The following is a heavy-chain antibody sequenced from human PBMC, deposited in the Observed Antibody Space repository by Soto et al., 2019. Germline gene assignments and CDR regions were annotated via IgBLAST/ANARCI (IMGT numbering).Heavy chain of an antibody. CDR1: GGSISSSSSISSSSYY. CDR3: ARLPSGSYFDY. Sequence: QLQLQESGPGLVKPSETLSLTCTVSGGSISSSSSISSSSYYWGWIRQPPGKGLEWIGSIYYSGSTYYTPSLKSRVTISVDTSKNQFSLKLSSVTAADTAVYYCARLPSGSYFDYWGQGTLVTVSS. D-gene: IGHD1-26*01. V-gene: IGHV4-39*01. J-gene: IGHJ4*02. CDR2: IYYSGST.